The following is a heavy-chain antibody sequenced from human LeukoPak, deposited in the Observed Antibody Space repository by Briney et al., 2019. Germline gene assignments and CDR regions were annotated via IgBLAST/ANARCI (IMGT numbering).Heavy chain of an antibody. CDR3: ASYGGNSEGDYFDY. D-gene: IGHD4-23*01. V-gene: IGHV4-30-4*01. CDR2: IYYSGST. CDR1: GGSISSGDYY. Sequence: SETLFLTCTVSGGSISSGDYYWSWIRQPPGKGLEWIGYIYYSGSTYYNPSLKSRVTISVDTSKNQFSLKLSSVTAADTAVYYCASYGGNSEGDYFDYWGQGTLVTVSS. J-gene: IGHJ4*02.